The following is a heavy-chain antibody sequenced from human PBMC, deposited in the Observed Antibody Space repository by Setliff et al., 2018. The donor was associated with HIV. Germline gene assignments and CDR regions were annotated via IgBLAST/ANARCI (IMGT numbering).Heavy chain of an antibody. V-gene: IGHV3-23*01. CDR1: GFTFSSHA. CDR2: ITGSGGSP. CDR3: TNKPESFNSFEV. Sequence: PGGSLRLSCVASGFTFSSHAMSWVRQAPGKGLEWVSGITGSGGSPYYADSVKGRFTISRDNAKNSLFLEMTNLRAEDTAFYYCTNKPESFNSFEVWGQGTVVNVSS. J-gene: IGHJ3*01.